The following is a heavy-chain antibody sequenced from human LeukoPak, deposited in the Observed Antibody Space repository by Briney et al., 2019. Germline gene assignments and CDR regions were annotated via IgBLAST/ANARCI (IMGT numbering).Heavy chain of an antibody. V-gene: IGHV4-34*01. CDR3: ARDHNYDSSGYFLYY. J-gene: IGHJ4*02. CDR1: GGSFSGYY. D-gene: IGHD3-22*01. CDR2: INHSGNT. Sequence: SETLSLTCAVYGGSFSGYYWHWIRQPPGKGLEWIGEINHSGNTNYNPSLKSRVTMSVDTSKNQFSLRLSSVTAADTAVYYCARDHNYDSSGYFLYYWGQGTLVTVSS.